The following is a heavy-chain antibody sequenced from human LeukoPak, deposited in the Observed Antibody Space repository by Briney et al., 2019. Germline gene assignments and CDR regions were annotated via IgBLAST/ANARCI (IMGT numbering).Heavy chain of an antibody. Sequence: GASVKVSCEVSGYTLTELSMHWVRQAPGKGLEWMGGFDPEDGETIYAQKFQGRVTMTEDTSTDTAYMELSSLRSEDTAVYYCARDRGYGSGSYFGDYYYYGMDVWGQGTTVTVSS. CDR1: GYTLTELS. CDR3: ARDRGYGSGSYFGDYYYYGMDV. CDR2: FDPEDGET. D-gene: IGHD3-10*01. J-gene: IGHJ6*02. V-gene: IGHV1-24*01.